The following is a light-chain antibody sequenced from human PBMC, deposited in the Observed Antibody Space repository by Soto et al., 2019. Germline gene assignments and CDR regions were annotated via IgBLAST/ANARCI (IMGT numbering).Light chain of an antibody. J-gene: IGLJ2*01. Sequence: QSVVTQPPSASGTPGQRVTISCSGSASNIGSNPVNWYQHLPGTAPKLLIYNNNQRPSGVPDRFSGSKSGTSASLAITGLRSDDEADYYCATWDDDLYTPIIGGGTKLTVL. V-gene: IGLV1-44*01. CDR1: ASNIGSNP. CDR2: NNN. CDR3: ATWDDDLYTPI.